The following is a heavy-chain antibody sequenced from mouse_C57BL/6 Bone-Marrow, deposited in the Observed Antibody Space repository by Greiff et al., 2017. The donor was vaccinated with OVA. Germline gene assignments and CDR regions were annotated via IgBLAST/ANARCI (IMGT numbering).Heavy chain of an antibody. V-gene: IGHV1-69*01. CDR2: IDPSDSST. CDR3: ARDWFAY. J-gene: IGHJ3*01. Sequence: QVLLQQSGAELVMPGASVKLSCKASGYTFTSYWMHWVKQRPGQGLEWIGEIDPSDSSTYYIQKFKGKSRLTVDKSSSTAYMQLSSLTSEDSAVYYCARDWFAYWGQGTLVTVSA. CDR1: GYTFTSYW.